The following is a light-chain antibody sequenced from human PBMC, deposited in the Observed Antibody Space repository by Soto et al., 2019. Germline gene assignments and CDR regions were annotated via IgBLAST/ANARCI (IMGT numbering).Light chain of an antibody. V-gene: IGKV3-15*01. J-gene: IGKJ1*01. CDR3: QRYNDWWT. CDR1: QSVSNN. CDR2: GAS. Sequence: EIVMTQSPATLSVSPGESATLSCRASQSVSNNLTWYQQKPGQPPRLLIYGASTRATVVPGRFSGSGSGTEFTLPISSLQSEDFAVYYCQRYNDWWTFGQGTKVEIK.